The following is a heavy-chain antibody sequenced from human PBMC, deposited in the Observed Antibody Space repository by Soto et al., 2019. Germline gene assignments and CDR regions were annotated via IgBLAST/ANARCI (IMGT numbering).Heavy chain of an antibody. Sequence: QVQLVQSGAEVKKPGSSVKVSCKASGGTFSSYAISGVRQAPGQGLEWMGGIIPISGTANYAQKFQGRVTITADESTSTAYMELSSLRSEDMAVYYCARSHGSSTSLELYYYYYYGMDVWGQGTTVTVSS. CDR1: GGTFSSYA. CDR3: ARSHGSSTSLELYYYYYYGMDV. D-gene: IGHD2-2*01. J-gene: IGHJ6*02. CDR2: IIPISGTA. V-gene: IGHV1-69*01.